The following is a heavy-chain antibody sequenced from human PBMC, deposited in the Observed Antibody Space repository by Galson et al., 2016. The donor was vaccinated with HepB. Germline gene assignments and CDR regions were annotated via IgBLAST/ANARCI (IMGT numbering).Heavy chain of an antibody. D-gene: IGHD1/OR15-1a*01. Sequence: CAISGDSVSSKNAAWNWIRQSPSRGLEWLGRTYYRSKWYNDYASSVKSRIIISPDTSKNQFSLHLNSVTPDDTAVYYCARVEGRNNNYGMGAWGQGTTVTVSS. J-gene: IGHJ6*02. V-gene: IGHV6-1*01. CDR2: TYYRSKWYN. CDR1: GDSVSSKNAA. CDR3: ARVEGRNNNYGMGA.